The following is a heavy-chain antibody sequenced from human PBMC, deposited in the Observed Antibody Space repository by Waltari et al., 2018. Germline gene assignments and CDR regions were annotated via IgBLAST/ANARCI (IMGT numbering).Heavy chain of an antibody. CDR2: INHSGST. D-gene: IGHD3-16*01. V-gene: IGHV4-34*01. CDR1: GGSFSGYY. Sequence: QVQLQQWGAGLLKPSETLSLTCAVYGGSFSGYYWSCIRQPPGKGLEWIGEINHSGSTNYNPSLKSRVTISVDTSKNQFSLKLSSVTAADTAVYYCARGPPRFRLAIAYYFDYWGQGTLVTVSS. J-gene: IGHJ4*02. CDR3: ARGPPRFRLAIAYYFDY.